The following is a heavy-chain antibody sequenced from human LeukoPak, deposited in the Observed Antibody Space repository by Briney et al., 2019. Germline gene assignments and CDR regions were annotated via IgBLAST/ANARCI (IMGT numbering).Heavy chain of an antibody. CDR1: GGSISSYY. V-gene: IGHV4-59*12. CDR3: AREGAETVYNY. Sequence: SETLSLTCTVSGGSISSYYWSWIRQPPGKGLEWIGYIYGRGNTNYNPSLKSRVTISMDTSKNQFSLKLTSVTAADTAVYYCAREGAETVYNYWGQGTLVTVSS. D-gene: IGHD2-8*01. J-gene: IGHJ4*02. CDR2: IYGRGNT.